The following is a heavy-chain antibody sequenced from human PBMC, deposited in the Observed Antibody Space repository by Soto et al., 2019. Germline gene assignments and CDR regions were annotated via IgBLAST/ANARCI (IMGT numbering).Heavy chain of an antibody. CDR2: IYYSGGT. J-gene: IGHJ6*02. D-gene: IGHD6-19*01. CDR3: ARSGYSSGWIEDYYYYYGIDV. Sequence: AESLSLTCTVSGVSISSSSLYWGWLGQRPGKGREWIGSIYYSGGTYYNPALKSRVTISVDTSKNEFSLNPSSVTAADTSVYYCARSGYSSGWIEDYYYYYGIDVWGQGTTVTVSS. CDR1: GVSISSSSLY. V-gene: IGHV4-39*01.